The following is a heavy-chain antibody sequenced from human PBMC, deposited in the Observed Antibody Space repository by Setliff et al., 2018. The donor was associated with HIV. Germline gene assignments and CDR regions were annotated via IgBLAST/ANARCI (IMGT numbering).Heavy chain of an antibody. CDR1: GYTFTAYY. D-gene: IGHD3-9*01. Sequence: ASVKVSCKASGYTFTAYYIHWVRQAPGQGLEWMGRIDPTTGDTRYTRRFQGWVTMTRDTSISSVYMELSRLTSDDTALYYCTRTKILTGYYFSPTYCFDSWGQGTLVTVSS. V-gene: IGHV1-2*04. J-gene: IGHJ4*02. CDR2: IDPTTGDT. CDR3: TRTKILTGYYFSPTYCFDS.